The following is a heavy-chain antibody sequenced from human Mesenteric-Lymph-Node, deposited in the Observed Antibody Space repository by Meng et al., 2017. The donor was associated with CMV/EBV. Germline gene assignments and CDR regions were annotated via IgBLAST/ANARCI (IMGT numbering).Heavy chain of an antibody. CDR1: GFTVSSNY. CDR3: ARTRSGHVY. Sequence: GGSLRLSCAASGFTVSSNYMNWVRQAPGKGLEWVSLIYSGGSTYYADSVKGRFTISRDNAKNTLYLQMNSLRAEDTAVYYCARTRSGHVYWGQGTLVTVSS. CDR2: IYSGGST. V-gene: IGHV3-53*01. J-gene: IGHJ4*02.